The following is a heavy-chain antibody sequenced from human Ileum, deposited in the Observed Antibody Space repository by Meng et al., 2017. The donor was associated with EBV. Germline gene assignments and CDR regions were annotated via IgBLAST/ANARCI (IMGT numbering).Heavy chain of an antibody. Sequence: QLRAAGPALLTPEEPLSLTCADFGASIPNHNVWVGGRPALGKGLEWIGEIPHRGSSAYNPSLKSRVSMSIDKSKNQFNLKLTSVSAADTALYHFLRGSGGSVWGQGTLVTVSS. J-gene: IGHJ1*01. V-gene: IGHV4-55*08. CDR1: GASIPNHNV. D-gene: IGHD3-10*01. CDR3: LRGSGGSV. CDR2: IPHRGSS.